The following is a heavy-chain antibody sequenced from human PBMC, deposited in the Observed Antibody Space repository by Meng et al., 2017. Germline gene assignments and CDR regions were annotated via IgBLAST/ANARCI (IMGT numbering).Heavy chain of an antibody. CDR1: GFIFSSHG. Sequence: EVQLLESGGGLVQPGGSLRLSCAASGFIFSSHGMSWVRQGPGKGLEWVSSISSGGGSTYCADSVKGRFTMSRDNSKDTLYLQMNSLRAEDTAVYYCAKGTLDGYKSLWGQGTLVTVSS. V-gene: IGHV3-23*01. D-gene: IGHD5-24*01. CDR2: ISSGGGST. CDR3: AKGTLDGYKSL. J-gene: IGHJ4*02.